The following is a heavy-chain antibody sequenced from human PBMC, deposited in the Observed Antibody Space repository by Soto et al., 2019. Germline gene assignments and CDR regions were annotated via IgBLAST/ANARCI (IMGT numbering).Heavy chain of an antibody. Sequence: ASVKVSCKASGYTFTSYDINWVRQATGQGLEWMGWMNPNSGNTGYAQKFQGRVTMTRNTSISTAYMELSSLRSEDTAVYHCARGRYDYIWGSYRAQFDIWGQGTMVTVSS. CDR2: MNPNSGNT. CDR1: GYTFTSYD. D-gene: IGHD3-16*02. V-gene: IGHV1-8*01. J-gene: IGHJ3*02. CDR3: ARGRYDYIWGSYRAQFDI.